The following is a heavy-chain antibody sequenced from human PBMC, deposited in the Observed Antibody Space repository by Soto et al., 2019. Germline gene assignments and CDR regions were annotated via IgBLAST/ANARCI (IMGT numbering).Heavy chain of an antibody. Sequence: QVELVQSGAEVKKPGASVKVSCKASGYTFTSYGISWVRQAPGQGLEWMGWISAYTGNTNYAQKLQGRVTMTTDTATSTADKELRTPRSDDKAVYYCARGRDSSLGTCYHFDYWGQGTLVTGSS. CDR3: ARGRDSSLGTCYHFDY. CDR2: ISAYTGNT. V-gene: IGHV1-18*01. D-gene: IGHD2-15*01. CDR1: GYTFTSYG. J-gene: IGHJ4*02.